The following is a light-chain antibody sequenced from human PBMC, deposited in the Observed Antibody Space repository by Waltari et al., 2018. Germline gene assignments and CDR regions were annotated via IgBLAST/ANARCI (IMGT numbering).Light chain of an antibody. CDR3: QQYNDWPFT. CDR2: DVS. J-gene: IGKJ3*01. Sequence: EIVLTQSPATLSLSPGERATLSCRASQSVRSYLAWYQQKLGQAPRLLIYDVSNRATGIPARFSGSGSGTDFTLTISSLEPEDFAVYYCQQYNDWPFTFGPGTKVDFK. CDR1: QSVRSY. V-gene: IGKV3-11*01.